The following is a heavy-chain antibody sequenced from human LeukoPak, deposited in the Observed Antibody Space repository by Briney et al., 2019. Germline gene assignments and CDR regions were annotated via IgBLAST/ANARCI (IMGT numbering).Heavy chain of an antibody. CDR2: ISGSGGST. CDR1: GFTFSSYA. V-gene: IGHV3-23*01. D-gene: IGHD1-26*01. Sequence: GGSLRLSCAASGFTFSSYAMSWVRQAPGKGLEWVSAISGSGGSTYYADSVKGRFTISRDNSKNTLYLQMNSLRSEDTAVYYCARGWFEWEPPSLWGQGTLVTVSS. CDR3: ARGWFEWEPPSL. J-gene: IGHJ4*02.